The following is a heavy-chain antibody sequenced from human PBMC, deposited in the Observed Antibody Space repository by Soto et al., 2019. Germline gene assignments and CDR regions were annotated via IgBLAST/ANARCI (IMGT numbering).Heavy chain of an antibody. D-gene: IGHD2-2*01. CDR1: GFSFTDAW. CDR3: ASGTGKSDFDY. J-gene: IGHJ4*02. V-gene: IGHV3-15*01. CDR2: IKSKTEAATR. Sequence: GGSLRLSCAASGFSFTDAWMSWVRQAPGKGLEWVGRIKSKTEAATRDFAAPVKGRFAISRDDSKNTVFLQMNSLKIEDSGVYYCASGTGKSDFDYWGLGILVTVSS.